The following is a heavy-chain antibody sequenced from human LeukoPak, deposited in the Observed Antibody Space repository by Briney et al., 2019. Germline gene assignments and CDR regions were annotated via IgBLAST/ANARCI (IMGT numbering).Heavy chain of an antibody. CDR3: GRGYGGNRLVDY. CDR1: GFTFSSYW. J-gene: IGHJ4*02. D-gene: IGHD4-23*01. V-gene: IGHV3-74*01. CDR2: INSDGSTT. Sequence: GGSLRLSCAASGFTFSSYWMYWVRQAPGKGLVWVSRINSDGSTTTYADSVKGRFTISRDNAKNKLDLQMNSLRAEDTAVYCCGRGYGGNRLVDYWGQGTLVTVSS.